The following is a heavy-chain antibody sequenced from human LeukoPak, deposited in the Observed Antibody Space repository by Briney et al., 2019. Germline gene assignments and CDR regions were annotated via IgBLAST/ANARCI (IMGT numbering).Heavy chain of an antibody. CDR2: INKDGSVT. V-gene: IGHV3-74*01. CDR1: GFTFSSYW. CDR3: VKVRGRARVGYFDY. D-gene: IGHD1-26*01. J-gene: IGHJ4*02. Sequence: GGSLRLSCAASGFTFSSYWIHWVRQAPGKGLVWVSRINKDGSVTDYAESVKGRFSISRDNVKNTLYLQMNSLRVEDTAIYYCVKVRGRARVGYFDYWGQGTLVTVSS.